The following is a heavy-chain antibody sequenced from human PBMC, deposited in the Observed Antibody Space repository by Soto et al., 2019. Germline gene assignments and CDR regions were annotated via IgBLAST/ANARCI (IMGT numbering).Heavy chain of an antibody. CDR2: ISYDGSNK. V-gene: IGHV3-30-3*01. CDR1: GFTFSSYA. D-gene: IGHD1-7*01. Sequence: QVQLVESGGGVVQPGRSLRLSCAASGFTFSSYAMHWVRQAPGKGLEWVAVISYDGSNKYYADSVKGRFTISRDNSKNALYLQMNSRRAEDTAVYYCAVTGTHDAFDIWGQGTMVTVSS. J-gene: IGHJ3*02. CDR3: AVTGTHDAFDI.